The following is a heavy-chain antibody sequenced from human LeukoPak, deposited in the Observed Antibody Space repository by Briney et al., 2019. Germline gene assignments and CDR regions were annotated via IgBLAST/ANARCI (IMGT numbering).Heavy chain of an antibody. Sequence: ASVKVSCKASGYTFTSYGISWVRRAPGQGLEWMGWISAYNGNTNYAQKLQGRVTMTTDTSTSTAYMELRSLRSDDTAVYYCARDGSYSLTLPLDYWGQGTLVTVSS. CDR2: ISAYNGNT. J-gene: IGHJ4*02. V-gene: IGHV1-18*01. CDR1: GYTFTSYG. D-gene: IGHD2-21*01. CDR3: ARDGSYSLTLPLDY.